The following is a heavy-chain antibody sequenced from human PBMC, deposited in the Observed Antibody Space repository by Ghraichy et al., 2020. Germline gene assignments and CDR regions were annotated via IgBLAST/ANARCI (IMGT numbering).Heavy chain of an antibody. D-gene: IGHD4-11*01. Sequence: GGSLRLSCAASGFTFSSYAMHWVRQAPGKGLEYVSAISSNGGSTYYANSVKGRFTISRDNSKNTLYLQMGSLRAEDMAVYYCARDGMRTTFYYYYYYMDVWGKGTTVTVSS. J-gene: IGHJ6*03. CDR1: GFTFSSYA. CDR2: ISSNGGST. CDR3: ARDGMRTTFYYYYYYMDV. V-gene: IGHV3-64*01.